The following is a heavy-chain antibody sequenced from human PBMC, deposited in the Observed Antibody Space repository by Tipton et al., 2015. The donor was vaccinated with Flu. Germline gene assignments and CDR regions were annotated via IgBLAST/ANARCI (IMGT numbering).Heavy chain of an antibody. V-gene: IGHV4-59*01. CDR1: GGSISSFY. D-gene: IGHD1-26*01. Sequence: TLSLTCTVSGGSISSFYWGWIRQPPGKGLEWIGYTYYSGYTKYNPSLKSRVTISVDTSKNQFSLKLSSLTAADTAVYYCARVIIVGASGAELFDRWGQGTLVTVSS. J-gene: IGHJ5*02. CDR2: TYYSGYT. CDR3: ARVIIVGASGAELFDR.